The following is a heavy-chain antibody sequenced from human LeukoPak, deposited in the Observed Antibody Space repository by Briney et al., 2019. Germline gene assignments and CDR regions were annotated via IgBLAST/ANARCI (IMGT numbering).Heavy chain of an antibody. CDR1: GFNFRRYA. J-gene: IGHJ4*02. V-gene: IGHV3-23*01. D-gene: IGHD2-21*01. Sequence: GGSLRLTCAASGFNFRRYAMGWVRQAPGKGLEWLSGISESGDATFHADSVRGRFTISRDNSKNELYLQMNSLRVADTAVYYCAKRGPIPEKYFDFWGQGTLVTVSS. CDR2: ISESGDAT. CDR3: AKRGPIPEKYFDF.